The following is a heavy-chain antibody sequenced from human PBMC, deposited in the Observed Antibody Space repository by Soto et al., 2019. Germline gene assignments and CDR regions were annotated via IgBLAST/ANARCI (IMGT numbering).Heavy chain of an antibody. CDR3: AKDRPYDLRGYIRHHDASDV. V-gene: IGHV1-69*06. D-gene: IGHD3-22*01. J-gene: IGHJ3*01. Sequence: QVQLVQSGAELKQPGSSVKVSCKASGGTLTKFGIAWFRQAPGQRPEWMGNILPIFDEPTYARTLKSRLKIVPDKSNNVVYMELGSLTTEDTAIYYCAKDRPYDLRGYIRHHDASDVWGQGT. CDR1: GGTLTKFG. CDR2: ILPIFDEP.